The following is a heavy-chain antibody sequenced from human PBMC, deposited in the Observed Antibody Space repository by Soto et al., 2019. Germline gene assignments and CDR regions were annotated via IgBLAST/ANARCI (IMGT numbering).Heavy chain of an antibody. CDR1: GYTFTDYW. CDR3: ARRYSGYEGDAFDI. D-gene: IGHD5-12*01. V-gene: IGHV5-51*01. CDR2: IYPGDSDT. J-gene: IGHJ3*02. Sequence: PGESLKISCKGSGYTFTDYWIGWVRQLPGKGLEWRGIIYPGDSDTRYSPSFQGQVTISADKSISTAYLQWSSLKASDTAMYYCARRYSGYEGDAFDIWGQGTMVTVSS.